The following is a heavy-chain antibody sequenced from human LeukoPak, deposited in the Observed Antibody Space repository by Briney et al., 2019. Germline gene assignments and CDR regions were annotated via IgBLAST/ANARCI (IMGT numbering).Heavy chain of an antibody. CDR2: FYSSGST. J-gene: IGHJ6*03. Sequence: PSETLSLTCTVSGGSISSGSYYWSWIRQPAGKGLEWIGRFYSSGSTNYNPSLKSRVTISVDTSKNQFSLRLSSVTAADTAVYCCARDAGYCSSTNCYIGSYYYYMDVWGKGTTVTVSS. V-gene: IGHV4-61*02. CDR3: ARDAGYCSSTNCYIGSYYYYMDV. CDR1: GGSISSGSYY. D-gene: IGHD2-2*02.